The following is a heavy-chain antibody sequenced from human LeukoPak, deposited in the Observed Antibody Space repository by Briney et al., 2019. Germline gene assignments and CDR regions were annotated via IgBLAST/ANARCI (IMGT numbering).Heavy chain of an antibody. CDR1: GFAFSGYS. Sequence: PGGSLRLSCAASGFAFSGYSMHWVRQAPGKGLEWVAVISYDGHSKDYADSVKGRFTISRDNSKKTLYLQMNTLRGEDTAVYYCARGEVIIQDYFDYWGQGTLVTVSS. D-gene: IGHD3-3*01. J-gene: IGHJ4*02. CDR2: ISYDGHSK. CDR3: ARGEVIIQDYFDY. V-gene: IGHV3-30-3*01.